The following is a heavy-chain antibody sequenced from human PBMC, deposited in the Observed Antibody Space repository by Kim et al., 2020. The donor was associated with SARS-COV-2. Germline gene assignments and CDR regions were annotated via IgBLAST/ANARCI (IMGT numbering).Heavy chain of an antibody. V-gene: IGHV4-39*01. Sequence: SETLSLTCTVSGGSISSSSYYWGWIRQPPGKGLEWIGSIYYSGSTYYNPSLKSRVTISVDTSKNQFSLKLSSVTAADTAVYYCARPGIAAKREHYGMDVWGQGTTVTVSS. CDR2: IYYSGST. J-gene: IGHJ6*02. D-gene: IGHD6-13*01. CDR3: ARPGIAAKREHYGMDV. CDR1: GGSISSSSYY.